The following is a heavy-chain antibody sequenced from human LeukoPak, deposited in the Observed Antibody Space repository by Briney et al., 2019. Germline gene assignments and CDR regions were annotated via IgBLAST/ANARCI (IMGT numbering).Heavy chain of an antibody. Sequence: SVKVSCKASGGAFSSYNIHWVRQAPGQGLEWMGGIIPLFGTANYAQKFQGRVTITADKSTSTAYMELSSLRSEDTAVYYCARVFCSGGSCSGGPAFDIWGQGTMVTVSS. V-gene: IGHV1-69*06. CDR1: GGAFSSYN. CDR3: ARVFCSGGSCSGGPAFDI. J-gene: IGHJ3*02. D-gene: IGHD2-15*01. CDR2: IIPLFGTA.